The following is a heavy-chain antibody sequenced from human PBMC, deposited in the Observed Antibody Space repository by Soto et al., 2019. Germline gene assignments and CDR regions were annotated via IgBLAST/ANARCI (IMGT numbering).Heavy chain of an antibody. J-gene: IGHJ5*02. Sequence: LRLSCAASGFTFSSYWMHWVRQAPGKGLVWVSRINSDGSSTSYADSVKGRFTISRDNAKNTLYLQMNSLRAEDTAVYYCAKSSGYYDNWFDPWGQGTLVTVSS. V-gene: IGHV3-74*01. CDR2: INSDGSST. CDR1: GFTFSSYW. CDR3: AKSSGYYDNWFDP. D-gene: IGHD3-22*01.